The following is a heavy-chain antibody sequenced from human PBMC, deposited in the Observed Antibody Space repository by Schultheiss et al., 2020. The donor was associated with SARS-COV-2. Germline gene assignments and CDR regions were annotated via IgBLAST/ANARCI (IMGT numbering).Heavy chain of an antibody. D-gene: IGHD5-18*01. J-gene: IGHJ4*02. CDR3: ARDMEAMGN. V-gene: IGHV3-21*01. CDR1: GFKFSSYT. CDR2: ISSSSIYT. Sequence: GGSLRLSCAASGFKFSSYTMSWVRRAPGKGLEWLSFISSSSIYTYYGDSVKGRFTISRDNAKNSLYLQMNSLRAEDTAVYYCARDMEAMGNWGQGTLVTVSS.